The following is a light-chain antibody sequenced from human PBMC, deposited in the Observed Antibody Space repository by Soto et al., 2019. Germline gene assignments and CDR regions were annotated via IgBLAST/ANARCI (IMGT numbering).Light chain of an antibody. Sequence: EIVLTQSPGTLSLSPGERATLSCRASQSVSSSYLAWYQQKPGQAPRLLIYGASSRATGIPDRFSGSGSGTDFTLTISRLEPEDFAVYYCQHYGSPPSSVHGTKLDIK. CDR3: QHYGSPPS. CDR1: QSVSSSY. CDR2: GAS. V-gene: IGKV3-20*01. J-gene: IGKJ1*01.